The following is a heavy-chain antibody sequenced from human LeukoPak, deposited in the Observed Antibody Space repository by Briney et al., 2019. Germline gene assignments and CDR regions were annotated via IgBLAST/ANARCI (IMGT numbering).Heavy chain of an antibody. CDR2: ISYDGSNN. Sequence: PGGSLRLSFPASGFTFSSYAMSWVRQAPGKGLEWVALISYDGSNNYYADSVKGRFTISRDSSKNTLYLQMNSLRAEDTAVYYCARGRGDYGGEFDYWGQGTLVTVSS. D-gene: IGHD4-23*01. J-gene: IGHJ4*02. V-gene: IGHV3-30*04. CDR3: ARGRGDYGGEFDY. CDR1: GFTFSSYA.